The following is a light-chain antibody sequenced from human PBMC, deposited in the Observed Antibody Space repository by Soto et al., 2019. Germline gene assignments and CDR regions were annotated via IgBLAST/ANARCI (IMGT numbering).Light chain of an antibody. V-gene: IGKV3-20*01. Sequence: EIVLTQSPGTLHFSPQQRATLSCRASQSVSSRYLAWYQQNPGQAPRLLLYVSSSRAPGIPVRCIGSGHGTDFPLTISRLEPEDCAVYYCQHFASTGITFGPGTKVDIK. CDR1: QSVSSRY. CDR2: VSS. CDR3: QHFASTGIT. J-gene: IGKJ3*01.